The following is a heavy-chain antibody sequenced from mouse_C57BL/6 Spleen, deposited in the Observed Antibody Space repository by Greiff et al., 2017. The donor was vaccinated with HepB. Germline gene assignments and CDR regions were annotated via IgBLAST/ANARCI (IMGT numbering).Heavy chain of an antibody. CDR2: IHPNYGTT. V-gene: IGHV1-39*01. Sequence: EVQLQQSGPELVKPGASVKLSCKASGYSFTDYNMNWVKQSNGKSLEGIGVIHPNYGTTSYNQKFKGKATLTVDQSSSTAYMQLNSLTSEDSAVYYCASPPYGNYPFYALDYWGQGTTVTVSS. J-gene: IGHJ4*01. CDR3: ASPPYGNYPFYALDY. D-gene: IGHD2-1*01. CDR1: GYSFTDYN.